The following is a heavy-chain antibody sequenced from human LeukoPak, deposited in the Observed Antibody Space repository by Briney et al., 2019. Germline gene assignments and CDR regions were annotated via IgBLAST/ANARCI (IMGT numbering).Heavy chain of an antibody. CDR1: GGSVSSGSYY. J-gene: IGHJ6*04. CDR2: LYYSGST. Sequence: KPSETLSLTCTVSGGSVSSGSYYWSWIRQPPGKGLEWIGYLYYSGSTNYNPSLKSRVTISVDTSKNQFSLKLSSVTAADTAVYYCARGPSSRAVIIKSYYYYGMDVWGKGTTVTVSS. V-gene: IGHV4-61*01. CDR3: ARGPSSRAVIIKSYYYYGMDV. D-gene: IGHD3-10*01.